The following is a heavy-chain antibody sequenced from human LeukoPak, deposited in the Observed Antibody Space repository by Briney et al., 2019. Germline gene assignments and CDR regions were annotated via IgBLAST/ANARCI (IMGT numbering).Heavy chain of an antibody. Sequence: PGGSLRLSCAASGFTFSSYAMHWVRQAPGKGLEWVAVISYDGSNKYYADSVKGRFTISRNNSKNTLYLQMNSLRAEDTAVYYCAKSQQWLVPKYYFDYWGQGTLVTVSS. CDR1: GFTFSSYA. CDR2: ISYDGSNK. D-gene: IGHD6-19*01. CDR3: AKSQQWLVPKYYFDY. V-gene: IGHV3-30*04. J-gene: IGHJ4*02.